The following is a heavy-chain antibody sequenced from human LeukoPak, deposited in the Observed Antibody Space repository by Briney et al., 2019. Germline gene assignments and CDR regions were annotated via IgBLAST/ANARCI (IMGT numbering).Heavy chain of an antibody. CDR1: GYTFTSYG. V-gene: IGHV1-18*01. CDR2: ISAYNGNT. D-gene: IGHD3-10*01. J-gene: IGHJ5*02. Sequence: WASVKVSCKASGYTFTSYGISWVRQAPGQGLEWMGWISAYNGNTNYAQKLQGRVTMTTDTSTSTAYMELRSLRSDDTAVYYCARDSDTYYYGSGSYHWFDPWGQGTLVTVSS. CDR3: ARDSDTYYYGSGSYHWFDP.